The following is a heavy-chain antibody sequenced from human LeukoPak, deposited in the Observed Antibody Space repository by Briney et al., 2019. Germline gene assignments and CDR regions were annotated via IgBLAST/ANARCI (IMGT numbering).Heavy chain of an antibody. CDR1: GFTFSTFA. Sequence: TGGSLRLSCVGSGFTFSTFAMSWVRQAPGKGLEWASLITGSGTTHYADSVKGRFTISRDNSKNVLYLQMNSLRAEDTALYFCAKGRDSGYYAWFDPWGQGTLVTVSS. CDR2: ITGSGTT. V-gene: IGHV3-23*01. CDR3: AKGRDSGYYAWFDP. J-gene: IGHJ5*02. D-gene: IGHD3-22*01.